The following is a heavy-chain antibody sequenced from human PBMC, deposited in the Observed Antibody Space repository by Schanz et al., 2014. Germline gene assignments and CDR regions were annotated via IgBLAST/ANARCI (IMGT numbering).Heavy chain of an antibody. J-gene: IGHJ6*02. CDR3: YGMDV. V-gene: IGHV4-4*02. CDR2: IYHSGNT. CDR1: GASITSSHW. Sequence: QVQLQESGPGLLKPSGTLSLTCAVSGASITSSHWWSWVRQPPGKGLEWIGEIYHSGNTNYSPSLKSRVTISVDKSKNQFTLKLTPVTAADTAVYYCYGMDVWGQGTTVTVSS.